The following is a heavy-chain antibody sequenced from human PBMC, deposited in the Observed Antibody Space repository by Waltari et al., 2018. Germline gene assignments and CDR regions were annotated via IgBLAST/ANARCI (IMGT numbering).Heavy chain of an antibody. CDR1: GFTFSSYG. V-gene: IGHV3-30*02. D-gene: IGHD2-15*01. CDR3: AKDPGVVVAAEGGYFDY. CDR2: RRYDGSNK. J-gene: IGHJ4*02. Sequence: QVQLVESGGGVVQPGGSLRLSCAASGFTFSSYGMHWVRQAPGTGLEWVAFRRYDGSNKYYADSVKGRFTISRDNSKNTLYLQMNSLRAEDTAVYYCAKDPGVVVAAEGGYFDYWGQGTLVTVSS.